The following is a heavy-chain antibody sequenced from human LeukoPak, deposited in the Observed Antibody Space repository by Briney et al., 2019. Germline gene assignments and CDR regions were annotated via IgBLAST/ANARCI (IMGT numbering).Heavy chain of an antibody. CDR1: GFTFNNYA. D-gene: IGHD1-26*01. V-gene: IGHV3-30-3*01. CDR2: ISFDGGNK. Sequence: GGSLRLSCAASGFTFNNYAIHWVRQAPGKGLEWVAIISFDGGNKYYADSVKGRFTISRDNSKNTLYLQMNSLRAEDTAVYYCARDGIVGSPLFKFDYWGQGTLVSVSS. CDR3: ARDGIVGSPLFKFDY. J-gene: IGHJ4*02.